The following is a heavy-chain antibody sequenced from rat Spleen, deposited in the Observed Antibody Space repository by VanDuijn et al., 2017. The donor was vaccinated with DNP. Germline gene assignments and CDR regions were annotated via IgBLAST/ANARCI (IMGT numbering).Heavy chain of an antibody. CDR3: TRMGDRGGYYYVMDA. V-gene: IGHV2S63*01. J-gene: IGHJ4*01. CDR2: IWSGGST. CDR1: GFSLMDYS. Sequence: EVQLKESGPGLVQPSQTLSLTCTVSGFSLMDYSVHWVRQPPGKGLEWMGAIWSGGSTDYNSALKSRLSISRDTSKSQVFLKMNSLQTEDTAIYFCTRMGDRGGYYYVMDAWGQGASVTVSS. D-gene: IGHD1-11*01.